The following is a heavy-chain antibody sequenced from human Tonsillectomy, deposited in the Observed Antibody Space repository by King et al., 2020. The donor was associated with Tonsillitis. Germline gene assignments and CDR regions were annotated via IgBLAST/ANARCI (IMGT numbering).Heavy chain of an antibody. Sequence: VQLPQWGAGLLKPSETLSLTCAVFGGSFSGYYWSWIRQPPGKGLEWIGEINHSGSTNYNPSLKSRVTISVDTSKNQFSLKLSSVTAADTAVYYCARPPGYYDTSGCYYAFDKWGQGPLVTVSS. CDR2: INHSGST. CDR1: GGSFSGYY. CDR3: ARPPGYYDTSGCYYAFDK. J-gene: IGHJ4*02. V-gene: IGHV4-34*01. D-gene: IGHD3-22*01.